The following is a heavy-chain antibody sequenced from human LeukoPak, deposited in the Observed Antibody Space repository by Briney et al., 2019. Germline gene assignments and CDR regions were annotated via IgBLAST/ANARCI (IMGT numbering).Heavy chain of an antibody. CDR1: GFTFRNYW. CDR3: ARGRPHGNDY. CDR2: IASDGSST. Sequence: QTGGSLRLSCAASGFTFRNYWMNWVRQAPGKGLVWVSRIASDGSSTTYADSVKGRFSISRDNAKNTLYLQMNSLRVEDTAVYYCARGRPHGNDYWGQGTLVTVSS. V-gene: IGHV3-74*01. J-gene: IGHJ4*02. D-gene: IGHD4-23*01.